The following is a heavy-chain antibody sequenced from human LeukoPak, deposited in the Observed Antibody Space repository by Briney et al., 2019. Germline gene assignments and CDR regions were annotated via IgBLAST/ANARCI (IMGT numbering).Heavy chain of an antibody. V-gene: IGHV3-30*02. J-gene: IGHJ4*02. CDR2: IRYDGSNK. CDR3: AKEGSSWYEGYFDY. D-gene: IGHD6-13*01. CDR1: GFTFRNYW. Sequence: PGGSLRLSCEASGFTFRNYWMSRVRQAPGKGLEWVAFIRYDGSNKYYADSVKGRFTISRDNSKNTLYLQMNSLRAEDTAVYYCAKEGSSWYEGYFDYWGQGTLVTVSS.